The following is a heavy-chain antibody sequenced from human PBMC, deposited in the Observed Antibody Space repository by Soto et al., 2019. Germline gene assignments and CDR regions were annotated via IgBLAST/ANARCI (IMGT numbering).Heavy chain of an antibody. CDR2: IYYSGST. CDR3: ARHGYCSGGSCQRGPNYYMDV. V-gene: IGHV4-39*01. D-gene: IGHD2-15*01. CDR1: GGSISSSSYY. Sequence: SETLSLTCTVSGGSISSSSYYWGWIRQPPGKGLEWIGSIYYSGSTYYNPSLKSRVTISVDTSKNQFSLKLSSVTAADTAVYYCARHGYCSGGSCQRGPNYYMDVWGKGTTVTVSS. J-gene: IGHJ6*03.